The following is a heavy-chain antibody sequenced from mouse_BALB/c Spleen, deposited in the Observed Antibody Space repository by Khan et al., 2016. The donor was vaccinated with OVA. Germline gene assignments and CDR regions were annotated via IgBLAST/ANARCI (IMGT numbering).Heavy chain of an antibody. J-gene: IGHJ3*01. CDR1: AYTFTSYW. Sequence: QVQLQQSGAELAKPGASVKMSCKASAYTFTSYWMHWVKQRPGQGLEWIGYINPSTGYTEYNQRFKDKATLTADKSSSTAYMQLSSLTSEESAVXYWANHGSSSAWLTYWGQGTLVTVSA. CDR2: INPSTGYT. V-gene: IGHV1-7*01. D-gene: IGHD1-1*01. CDR3: ANHGSSSAWLTY.